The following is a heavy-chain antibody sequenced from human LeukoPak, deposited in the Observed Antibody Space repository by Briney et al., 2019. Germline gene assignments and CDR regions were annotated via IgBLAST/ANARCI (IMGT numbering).Heavy chain of an antibody. CDR2: ISAYSGNT. CDR3: ARAQQWGNWFDP. D-gene: IGHD6-19*01. V-gene: IGHV1-18*01. Sequence: ASAKVSCKASGYTFTNYGVSWVRQAPGQGLEWMGWISAYSGNTNYAQNLQGRVTMTTDTSTSTAYMELRSLRSDDTAVYYCARAQQWGNWFDPWGQGTLVTVSS. J-gene: IGHJ5*02. CDR1: GYTFTNYG.